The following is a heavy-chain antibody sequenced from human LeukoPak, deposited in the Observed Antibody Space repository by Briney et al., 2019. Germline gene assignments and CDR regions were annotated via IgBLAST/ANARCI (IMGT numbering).Heavy chain of an antibody. V-gene: IGHV3-23*01. J-gene: IGHJ4*02. CDR1: GFTFSSYA. CDR2: ISGSGGST. CDR3: AKGLGEGYSSSWYLDS. Sequence: PGGSLRLSCAASGFTFSSYAMSWVRQAPGKGLEWVSAISGSGGSTYYADSVKGRFTISRDNSKNTLYLQMNSLRAEDTAVYYCAKGLGEGYSSSWYLDSWGQGTLVTVSS. D-gene: IGHD6-13*01.